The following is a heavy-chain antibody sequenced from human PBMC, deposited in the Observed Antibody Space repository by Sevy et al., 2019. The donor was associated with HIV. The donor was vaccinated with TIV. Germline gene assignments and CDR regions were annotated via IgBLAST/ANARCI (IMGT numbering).Heavy chain of an antibody. V-gene: IGHV3-7*01. CDR1: GFTFSSYW. CDR3: ARECAPGFLWSGYPYYYYYGMDV. D-gene: IGHD3-3*01. CDR2: IKQDGSEK. Sequence: GGSLRLSCAASGFTFSSYWMSWVRQAPGKGLEWVANIKQDGSEKYYVDSVKGRFTISRDNAKNSLYLQMNSLRAEDTAVYYCARECAPGFLWSGYPYYYYYGMDVWGQGTTVTVSS. J-gene: IGHJ6*02.